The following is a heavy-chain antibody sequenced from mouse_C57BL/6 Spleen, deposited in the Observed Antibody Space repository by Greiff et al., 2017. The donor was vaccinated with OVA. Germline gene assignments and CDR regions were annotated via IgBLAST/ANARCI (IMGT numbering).Heavy chain of an antibody. J-gene: IGHJ4*01. CDR2: ISSGSSTI. Sequence: EVQLVESGGGLVKPGGSLKLSCAASGFTFSDYGMHWVRQAPEKGLEWVAYISSGSSTIYYADTVKGRFTITRDNAKNTLFLQMTSLMSEDTAMYYCARRDSPFYAMDYWGQGTSVTVSS. CDR3: ARRDSPFYAMDY. CDR1: GFTFSDYG. V-gene: IGHV5-17*01. D-gene: IGHD2-12*01.